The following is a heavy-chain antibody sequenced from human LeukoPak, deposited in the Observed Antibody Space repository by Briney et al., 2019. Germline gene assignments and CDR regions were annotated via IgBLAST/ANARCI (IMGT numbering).Heavy chain of an antibody. V-gene: IGHV1-69*05. D-gene: IGHD5-18*01. J-gene: IGHJ4*02. CDR3: ARPRRKGVDTAMVSLFNY. CDR1: GGTLSSYA. Sequence: ASVKVSCKASGGTLSSYAISWVRQAPGQGLEWMGGIIPIFGTANYAQKFQGRVTITTDESTSKAYMELSSLRSEDTAVYYCARPRRKGVDTAMVSLFNYWGQGTLVTVSS. CDR2: IIPIFGTA.